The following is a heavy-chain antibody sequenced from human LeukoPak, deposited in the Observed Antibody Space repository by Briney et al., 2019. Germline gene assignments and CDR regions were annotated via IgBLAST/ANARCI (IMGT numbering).Heavy chain of an antibody. V-gene: IGHV1-2*02. CDR1: GYTFTGYY. CDR3: AITYYDILTGQGEAFDI. J-gene: IGHJ3*02. Sequence: GASVKVSCKASGYTFTGYYMHWVRQAPGQGLEWMGWINPNSGGTNYAQKFQGRVTMTRDTSISTAYMELSRLRSDDTAVYYCAITYYDILTGQGEAFDIWGQGTMVTVSS. CDR2: INPNSGGT. D-gene: IGHD3-9*01.